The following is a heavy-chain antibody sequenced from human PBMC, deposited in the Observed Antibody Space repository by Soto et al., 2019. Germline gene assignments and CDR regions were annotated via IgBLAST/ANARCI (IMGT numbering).Heavy chain of an antibody. CDR3: ARERPRYSSGWYSPTSGMDV. CDR1: GVFFSGYF. D-gene: IGHD6-19*01. CDR2: IRFDGSNI. V-gene: IGHV3-33*01. Sequence: GGSLRLSCVAPGVFFSGYFMHWVRQAPGKGLEWVAVIRFDGSNIYYADSVKGRFTISRGNSKNTLYLQMNSLRAEDTAVYYCARERPRYSSGWYSPTSGMDVWGQGTTVTVSS. J-gene: IGHJ6*02.